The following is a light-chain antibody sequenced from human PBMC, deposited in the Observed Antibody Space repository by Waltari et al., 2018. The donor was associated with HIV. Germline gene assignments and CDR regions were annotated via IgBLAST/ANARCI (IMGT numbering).Light chain of an antibody. CDR1: KLGDKY. CDR2: QDS. J-gene: IGLJ2*01. Sequence: SYELTQPPSMSVSPGQTASITCSGDKLGDKYVCWYQQRPGQSPVMVMYQDSERPSGVPERFSGSISGNIASLTISGTQPLDEADYYCQVWDNNNAVFGGGTKLTVL. V-gene: IGLV3-1*01. CDR3: QVWDNNNAV.